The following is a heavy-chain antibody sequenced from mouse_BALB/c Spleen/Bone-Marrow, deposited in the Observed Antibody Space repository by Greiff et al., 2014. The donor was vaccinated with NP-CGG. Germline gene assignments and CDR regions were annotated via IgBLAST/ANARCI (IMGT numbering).Heavy chain of an antibody. CDR1: GYSITSGYY. CDR2: ISYDGSN. J-gene: IGHJ3*01. CDR3: ARDRVFAY. V-gene: IGHV3-6*02. Sequence: EVQLQQSGPGLVKPSQSLSLPCSVTGYSITSGYYWNWIRQFPGNKLEWMGYISYDGSNNYNPSLKNRISITRDTSKNQFFLKLNSVTTEDTATYYCARDRVFAYWGQGTLVTVSA. D-gene: IGHD3-1*01.